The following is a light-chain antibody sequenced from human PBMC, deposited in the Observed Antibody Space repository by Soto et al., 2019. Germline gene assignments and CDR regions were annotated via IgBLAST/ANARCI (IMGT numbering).Light chain of an antibody. CDR2: GVT. CDR1: SSDIGAYNY. Sequence: QCALTQPASVSGSPGQSITISCTGTSSDIGAYNYVSWYQQYPGKAPKLMIYGVTNRPSGVSNRFSGSKTGNTASLTISGLQAEDEADYYCFSHRSGDSHVFGTGTKVTVL. J-gene: IGLJ1*01. V-gene: IGLV2-14*01. CDR3: FSHRSGDSHV.